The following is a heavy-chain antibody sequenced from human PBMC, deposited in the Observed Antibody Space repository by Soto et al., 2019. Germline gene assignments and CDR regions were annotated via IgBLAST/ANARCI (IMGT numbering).Heavy chain of an antibody. J-gene: IGHJ3*02. D-gene: IGHD1-26*01. CDR3: ARDPPPHVIVGATSGAFDI. Sequence: VAVISYDGSNKYYADSVKGRFTISRDNSKNTLYLQMNSLRAEDTAMYYCARDPPPHVIVGATSGAFDIWGQGTMVTVSS. V-gene: IGHV3-30-3*01. CDR2: ISYDGSNK.